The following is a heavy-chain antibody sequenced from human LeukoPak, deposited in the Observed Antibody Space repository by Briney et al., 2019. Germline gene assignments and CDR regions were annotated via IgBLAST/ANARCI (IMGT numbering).Heavy chain of an antibody. CDR2: ISGSGGST. V-gene: IGHV3-23*01. D-gene: IGHD2-2*01. Sequence: GGSLRLSCAASGFTFSSYAMSWVRQAPGKGLEWVSAISGSGGSTYYADSVKGRFTISRDNSKNTLYLQMNSLRAEDTAVYYCARDVYCSSTSCYFNRQQPLDYWGQGTLVTVSS. CDR1: GFTFSSYA. J-gene: IGHJ4*02. CDR3: ARDVYCSSTSCYFNRQQPLDY.